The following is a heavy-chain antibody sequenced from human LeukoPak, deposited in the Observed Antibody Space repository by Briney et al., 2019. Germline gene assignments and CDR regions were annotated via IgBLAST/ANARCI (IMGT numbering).Heavy chain of an antibody. J-gene: IGHJ4*02. Sequence: GGSLRLSCAASGFTFSDYYMSWIRQAPGKGLEWLSYIGSSNTIYSADSVKGRFTISRDNAKNSLYLQMNSLRAEDTAVYYCARGSFLITFGGLIVWGQGTLVTVSS. CDR1: GFTFSDYY. D-gene: IGHD3-16*02. V-gene: IGHV3-11*04. CDR3: ARGSFLITFGGLIV. CDR2: IGSSNTI.